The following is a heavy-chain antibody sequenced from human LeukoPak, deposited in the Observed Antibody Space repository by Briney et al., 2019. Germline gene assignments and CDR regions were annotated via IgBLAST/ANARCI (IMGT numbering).Heavy chain of an antibody. D-gene: IGHD6-19*01. V-gene: IGHV4-4*07. Sequence: PSETLSLTCTVSGGPITNYYWSWIRQPAGKGLEWIGRIDTNGNTNYNPSLKSRVTMSVDTSKNQFSLWLSSVTAADTAVYYCARSPSSGQRYFDDWGQGTLVTVSS. CDR2: IDTNGNT. J-gene: IGHJ4*02. CDR3: ARSPSSGQRYFDD. CDR1: GGPITNYY.